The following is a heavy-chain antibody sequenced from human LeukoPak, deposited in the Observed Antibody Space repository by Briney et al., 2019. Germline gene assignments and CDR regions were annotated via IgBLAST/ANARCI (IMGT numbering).Heavy chain of an antibody. V-gene: IGHV4-39*07. D-gene: IGHD1-14*01. Sequence: PSETLSLTCTVSGGSISSSSYYWGWIRQPPGKGLEWIGSIYYSGSTYYNPSLKSRVTISVDTSKNQFSLKLSSVTAADTAVYYCARRMWVNNHYYHSPRFDPWGQGTLVTVSS. CDR2: IYYSGST. CDR3: ARRMWVNNHYYHSPRFDP. J-gene: IGHJ5*02. CDR1: GGSISSSSYY.